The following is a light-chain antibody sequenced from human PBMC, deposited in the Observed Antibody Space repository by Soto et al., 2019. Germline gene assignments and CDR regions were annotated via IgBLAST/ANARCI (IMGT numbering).Light chain of an antibody. CDR1: NTDVGGYNY. V-gene: IGLV2-14*01. J-gene: IGLJ6*01. CDR2: EVR. Sequence: QSALTQPASVSGSPGQSITVSCTGTNTDVGGYNYVSWYQHRPGKAPRLMIYEVRNRLSGVSNRLSGSKSGNTASLTISGLQSEDEADYYCTSYTPTGALVFGSGTKVTVL. CDR3: TSYTPTGALV.